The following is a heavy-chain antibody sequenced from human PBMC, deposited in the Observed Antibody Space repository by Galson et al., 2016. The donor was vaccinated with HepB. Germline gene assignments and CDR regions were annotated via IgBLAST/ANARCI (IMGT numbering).Heavy chain of an antibody. J-gene: IGHJ4*02. D-gene: IGHD3-10*01. V-gene: IGHV3-11*01. CDR2: ISSRGGSAI. CDR3: AKEHYYGSGSYFDN. Sequence: SLRLSCAASGFTLSESYMTWIRQAPGKGLERASSISSRGGSAIHYADSVKGRFTISRDKAKNSPFLQMISLRAEDTAVYYCAKEHYYGSGSYFDNWGQGTLVTVSS. CDR1: GFTLSESY.